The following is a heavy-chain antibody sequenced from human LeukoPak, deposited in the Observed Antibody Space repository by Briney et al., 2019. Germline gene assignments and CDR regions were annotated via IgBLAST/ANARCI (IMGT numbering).Heavy chain of an antibody. V-gene: IGHV1-2*04. CDR3: ARGVIAAAANWFDP. CDR1: GYTFTGYY. D-gene: IGHD6-13*01. J-gene: IGHJ5*02. CDR2: INPNSGGT. Sequence: ASVKVSCKASGYTFTGYYMHWVRQAPGQGLEWMGWINPNSGGTNYAQKFQGWVTMTRDTSISTAYMELSRLRSDDTAVYYCARGVIAAAANWFDPWGQGTLVTVSS.